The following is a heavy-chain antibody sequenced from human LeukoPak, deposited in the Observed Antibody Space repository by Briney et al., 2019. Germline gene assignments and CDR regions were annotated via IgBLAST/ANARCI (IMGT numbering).Heavy chain of an antibody. V-gene: IGHV1-24*01. CDR3: ATGRFRGATPW. CDR2: FDPEDGET. Sequence: GASVKVSCKVSGYTLTELSMHWVRQAPGKGLEWMGGFDPEDGETIYAQKFQGRVTMIEDTSTDTAYMELSSLRSEDTAVYYCATGRFRGATPWWGQGTLVTVSS. J-gene: IGHJ4*02. CDR1: GYTLTELS. D-gene: IGHD1-26*01.